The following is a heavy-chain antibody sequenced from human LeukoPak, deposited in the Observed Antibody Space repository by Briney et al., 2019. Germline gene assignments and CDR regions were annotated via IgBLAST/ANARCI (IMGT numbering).Heavy chain of an antibody. D-gene: IGHD3-9*01. CDR3: ARDSRFLTGYFVRFDY. CDR2: IIPLFATS. V-gene: IGHV1-69*13. CDR1: GGTFSTYA. Sequence: GASVKVSCKASGGTFSTYAISWVRQAPGQGLEWMGVIIPLFATSNYPQKFQGRVTITADEPTSTVYMELSSLRSEDTAVYYCARDSRFLTGYFVRFDYWGQGTLVTVSS. J-gene: IGHJ4*02.